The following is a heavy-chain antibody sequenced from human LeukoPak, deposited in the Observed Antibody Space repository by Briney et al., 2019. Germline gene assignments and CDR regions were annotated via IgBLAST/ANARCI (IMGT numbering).Heavy chain of an antibody. D-gene: IGHD6-6*01. CDR2: INHSGST. CDR3: ARGLGSSSGAY. J-gene: IGHJ4*02. Sequence: SETLSLTCAVYGGSFSGNYWSWIRQPPGKGLEWIGEINHSGSTNYNPSLKSRVTISVDTSKNQFSLKLSSVTAADTAVYYCARGLGSSSGAYWGQGTLVTVSS. CDR1: GGSFSGNY. V-gene: IGHV4-34*01.